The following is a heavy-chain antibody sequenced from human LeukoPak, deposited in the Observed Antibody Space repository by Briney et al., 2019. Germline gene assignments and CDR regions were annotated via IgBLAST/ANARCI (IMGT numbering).Heavy chain of an antibody. CDR3: ARGQEMATNWLDP. Sequence: SVKVSCKASGGTFSSYGISWVRQAPGQGLEWMGRIIPILGVANYAQKFQGRVTITADKSTSTAYMGLSSLRSEDTAVYYCARGQEMATNWLDPWGQGTLVTVSS. CDR2: IIPILGVA. V-gene: IGHV1-69*04. J-gene: IGHJ5*02. D-gene: IGHD5-24*01. CDR1: GGTFSSYG.